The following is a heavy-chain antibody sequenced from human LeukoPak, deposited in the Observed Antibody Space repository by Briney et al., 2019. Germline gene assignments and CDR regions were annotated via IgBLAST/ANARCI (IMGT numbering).Heavy chain of an antibody. CDR2: INSDGSST. CDR1: GFTFSSYW. J-gene: IGHJ4*02. CDR3: TRHDRTYYTFDY. D-gene: IGHD3-22*01. Sequence: PGGSLRLSCAASGFTFSSYWMHWVRQAPGKGLVWVSRINSDGSSTSYADSVKGRFTISRDNAKNTLYLQMNSLRAEDTAVYYCTRHDRTYYTFDYWGQGTLVTVSS. V-gene: IGHV3-74*01.